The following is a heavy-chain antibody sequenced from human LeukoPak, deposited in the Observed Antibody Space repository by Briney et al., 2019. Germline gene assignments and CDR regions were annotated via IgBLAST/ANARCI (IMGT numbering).Heavy chain of an antibody. CDR1: GFTFSSYA. D-gene: IGHD6-25*01. V-gene: IGHV3-23*01. J-gene: IGHJ4*02. CDR3: AKRQGGYYFHY. CDR2: ISGSDGST. Sequence: GGSLRPSCAASGFTFSSYAMTWVRQAPGKGLEWVSLISGSDGSTYYADSVKGRFTISRDNSKNTLYLQMNSLRAEDTAVYYCAKRQGGYYFHYWGQGTLVTVSS.